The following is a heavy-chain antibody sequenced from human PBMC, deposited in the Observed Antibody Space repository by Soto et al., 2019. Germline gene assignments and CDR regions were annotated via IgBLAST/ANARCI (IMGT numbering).Heavy chain of an antibody. CDR3: ASHLVMAGTRGFDH. V-gene: IGHV4-4*02. J-gene: IGHJ4*02. CDR2: TRNSGGA. CDR1: SGSVFSSNW. D-gene: IGHD6-19*01. Sequence: QVQLQESGPGLVKPSGTLSLTCAVSSGSVFSSNWWSWVRLPPGKGLEWIGETRNSGGANYNPSLKSRVTITVDRSRNHIFLELSSVTAAAAAVYYWASHLVMAGTRGFDHWGLGTLVTVSS.